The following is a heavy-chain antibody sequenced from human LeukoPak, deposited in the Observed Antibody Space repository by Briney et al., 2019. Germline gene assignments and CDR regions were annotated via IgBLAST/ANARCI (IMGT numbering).Heavy chain of an antibody. V-gene: IGHV3-7*01. D-gene: IGHD3-3*01. CDR2: IKQDGSEK. CDR1: GFTFSSYW. J-gene: IGHJ6*02. Sequence: GGSLRLSCAASGFTFSSYWMSWVRQAPGKGLEWVANIKQDGSEKYYVDSVKGRFTISRDNAKNSLYLQTNSLRAEDTAVYYCARSNYDFWSGYYTDYYYGMDVWGQGTTVTVSS. CDR3: ARSNYDFWSGYYTDYYYGMDV.